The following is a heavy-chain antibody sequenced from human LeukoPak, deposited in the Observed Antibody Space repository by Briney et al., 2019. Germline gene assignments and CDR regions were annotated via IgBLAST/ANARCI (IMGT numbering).Heavy chain of an antibody. D-gene: IGHD3-16*01. Sequence: GGSLRLSCAASGFTFSSYSMNWVRQAPGKGLEWVSSISTSSSYIYSADSVKGRFTISRDNAKNSLYLQMNSLRAEDTAVYYCVRDTFSPDAFDIWGQGAMVTVSS. V-gene: IGHV3-21*01. J-gene: IGHJ3*02. CDR1: GFTFSSYS. CDR3: VRDTFSPDAFDI. CDR2: ISTSSSYI.